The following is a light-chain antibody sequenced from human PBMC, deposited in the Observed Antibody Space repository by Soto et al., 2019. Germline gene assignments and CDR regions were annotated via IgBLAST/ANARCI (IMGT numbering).Light chain of an antibody. CDR3: QQRYCLPLT. V-gene: IGKV1-39*01. CDR1: QGISTY. Sequence: DIQMTQSPSSLSASVGDSVTITSRASQGISTYLSWYQQKPGKAPSLLIYSESSLQSGVPSRISASGSGTDLTLTISSLQPEDFATYYCQQRYCLPLTVRGRTKVDIK. CDR2: SES. J-gene: IGKJ4*01.